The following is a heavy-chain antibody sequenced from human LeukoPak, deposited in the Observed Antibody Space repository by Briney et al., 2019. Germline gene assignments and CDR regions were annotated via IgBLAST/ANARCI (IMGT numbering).Heavy chain of an antibody. CDR3: TRPYCSSTSCPEYNWFDP. Sequence: PGGSLRLSCAASGFTFSGSAMHWVRQASGKGLEWVGRIRSKANSYATAYAASVKGRFTISRDDSKNTAYLQMNSLKTGDTAVYYCTRPYCSSTSCPEYNWFDPWGQGTLVTVSS. V-gene: IGHV3-73*01. CDR1: GFTFSGSA. CDR2: IRSKANSYAT. J-gene: IGHJ5*02. D-gene: IGHD2-2*01.